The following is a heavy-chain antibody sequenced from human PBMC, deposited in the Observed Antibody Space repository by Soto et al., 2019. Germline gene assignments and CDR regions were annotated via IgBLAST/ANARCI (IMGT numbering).Heavy chain of an antibody. CDR3: AKDIRSYYDSSGYLTLWDYYYYGMDV. CDR2: ISGSGGST. Sequence: PGGSLRLSCTASGFTFSSYAMSWVLQAPGKGLEWVSAISGSGGSTYYADSVKGRFTISRDNSKNTLYLQMNSLRAEDTAVYYCAKDIRSYYDSSGYLTLWDYYYYGMDVWGQGTTVTVSS. D-gene: IGHD3-22*01. CDR1: GFTFSSYA. J-gene: IGHJ6*02. V-gene: IGHV3-23*01.